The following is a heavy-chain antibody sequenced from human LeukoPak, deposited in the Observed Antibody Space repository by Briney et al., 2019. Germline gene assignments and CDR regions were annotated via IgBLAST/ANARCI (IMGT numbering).Heavy chain of an antibody. D-gene: IGHD3-10*01. J-gene: IGHJ4*02. CDR1: GYSFTSYW. Sequence: GESLKISCKGSGYSFTSYWIGWVRQMPGKGLEWMGIIYPGDSDIRYSPSFQGQVIISADRSITTAYLQWRSLKASDSAMYYCARGGDIVVRGDGFDYWGQGTLVSVSS. CDR2: IYPGDSDI. V-gene: IGHV5-51*01. CDR3: ARGGDIVVRGDGFDY.